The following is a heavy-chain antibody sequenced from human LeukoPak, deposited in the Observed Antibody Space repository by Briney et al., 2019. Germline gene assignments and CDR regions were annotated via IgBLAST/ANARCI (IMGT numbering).Heavy chain of an antibody. CDR3: ARSYCSSTSCYCVDY. CDR1: GYTFTSYG. D-gene: IGHD2-2*01. V-gene: IGHV1-18*01. CDR2: ISAYNGNT. J-gene: IGHJ4*02. Sequence: ASVKVSCKASGYTFTSYGISWVRQAPGQGLEWMGWISAYNGNTNYAQKLQGRVTMTTDTSTSTAYMELRSLRSDDTAVYYCARSYCSSTSCYCVDYWGQGTLVTVSS.